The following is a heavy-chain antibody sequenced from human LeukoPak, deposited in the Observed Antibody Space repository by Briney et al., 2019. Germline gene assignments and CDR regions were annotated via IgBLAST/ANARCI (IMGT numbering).Heavy chain of an antibody. CDR3: AKDLFDIVVVPAAVDAFDI. J-gene: IGHJ3*02. D-gene: IGHD2-2*01. CDR2: IRYDGSNK. V-gene: IGHV3-30*02. Sequence: GGSLRLSCAASGFTFSSYVMHWVRQAPGKGLEWVAFIRYDGSNKYYADSVKGRFTISRDNSKNTLYLQMNSLRPEDTAVYYCAKDLFDIVVVPAAVDAFDIWGQETMVSVSS. CDR1: GFTFSSYV.